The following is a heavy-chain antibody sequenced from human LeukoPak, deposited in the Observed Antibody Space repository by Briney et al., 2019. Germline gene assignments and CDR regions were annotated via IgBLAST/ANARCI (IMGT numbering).Heavy chain of an antibody. J-gene: IGHJ4*02. Sequence: SETLSLTCTVSGGSISSSSYHWGWIRQPPGKGLEWIGSIYYSGSTYYNPSLKSRVTISVDTSKNQFCLKLSSVTAADTAVYYCARDLGYSSGWYFGLNYWGQGTLVTVSS. V-gene: IGHV4-39*07. CDR3: ARDLGYSSGWYFGLNY. CDR1: GGSISSSSYH. D-gene: IGHD6-19*01. CDR2: IYYSGST.